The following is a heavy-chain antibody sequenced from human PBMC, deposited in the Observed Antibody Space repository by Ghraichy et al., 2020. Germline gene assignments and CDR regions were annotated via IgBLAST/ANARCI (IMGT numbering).Heavy chain of an antibody. J-gene: IGHJ4*02. V-gene: IGHV4-59*08. D-gene: IGHD3-16*02. CDR2: IYYSGST. CDR1: GGSISSYY. CDR3: AALYVWGSYPPDY. Sequence: SETLSLTCTVSGGSISSYYWSWIRQPPGKGLEWIGYIYYSGSTNYNPSLKSRVTISVDTSKNQFSLKLSSVTAADTAVYYCAALYVWGSYPPDYWGQGTLVTVSS.